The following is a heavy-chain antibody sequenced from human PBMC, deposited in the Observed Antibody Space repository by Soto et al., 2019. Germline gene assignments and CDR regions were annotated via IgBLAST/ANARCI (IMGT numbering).Heavy chain of an antibody. CDR1: GFTFTSYT. V-gene: IGHV3-21*04. D-gene: IGHD4-17*01. CDR2: ISSSSDYI. CDR3: LKTTVTTIYYYYGMDV. J-gene: IGHJ6*02. Sequence: PGGSLRLSCAASGFTFTSYTMNWVRQAPGKGLEWVSSISSSSDYIYYADSVKGRFTISRDNSKNTLYLQMNSLRAEDTAVYYCLKTTVTTIYYYYGMDVWGQGTTVTVLL.